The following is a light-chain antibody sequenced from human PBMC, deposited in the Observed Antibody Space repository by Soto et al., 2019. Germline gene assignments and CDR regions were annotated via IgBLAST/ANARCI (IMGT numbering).Light chain of an antibody. V-gene: IGLV2-14*01. CDR1: SSDVGGYNY. J-gene: IGLJ1*01. Sequence: QSALTQPASVSGSPGQSITISCTGTSSDVGGYNYVSWYQQPPGKAPMLIIYAVSNRPSGVSNRFSASKSGNTATLTITVLQADDEGDYYCSPFATRSTKHIGPGTKVTVL. CDR2: AVS. CDR3: SPFATRSTKH.